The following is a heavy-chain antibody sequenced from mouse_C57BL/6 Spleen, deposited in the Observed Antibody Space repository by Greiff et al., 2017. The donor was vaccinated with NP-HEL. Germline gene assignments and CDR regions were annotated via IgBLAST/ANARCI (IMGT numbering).Heavy chain of an antibody. CDR1: GFTFSDYG. V-gene: IGHV5-17*01. D-gene: IGHD1-1*01. CDR2: ISSGSSTI. CDR3: ARGEIYYGSTWFAY. J-gene: IGHJ3*01. Sequence: EVQRVESGGGLVKPGGSLKLSCAASGFTFSDYGMHWVRQAPEKGLEWVAYISSGSSTIYYADTVKGRFTISRDNAKNTLFLQMTSLRSEDTAMYYCARGEIYYGSTWFAYWGQGTLVTVSA.